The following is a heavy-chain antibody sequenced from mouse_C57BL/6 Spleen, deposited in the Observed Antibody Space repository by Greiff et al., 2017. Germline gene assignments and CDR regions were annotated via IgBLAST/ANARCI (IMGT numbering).Heavy chain of an antibody. CDR1: GYTFTSYW. Sequence: VQLQQSGAELVKPGASVKLSCKASGYTFTSYWMHWVKQRPGRGLEWIGRIDPNSGGTKYNEKFKSKATLTVDKPSSTASMQLSSLTSEDSAVYYCARAHYGSSYDFDYWGQGTTLTVSS. J-gene: IGHJ2*01. D-gene: IGHD1-1*01. V-gene: IGHV1-72*01. CDR3: ARAHYGSSYDFDY. CDR2: IDPNSGGT.